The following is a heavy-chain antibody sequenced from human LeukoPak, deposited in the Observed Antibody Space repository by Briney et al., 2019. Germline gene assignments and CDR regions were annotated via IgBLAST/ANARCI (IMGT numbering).Heavy chain of an antibody. V-gene: IGHV1-2*02. D-gene: IGHD3-16*01. CDR1: GYTFTGHS. Sequence: ASVKVSCKASGYTFTGHSMHWVRQQQAPGQGLEWMGWINPNNGDTNYARKFQGRVTMTRDTTIDTVYMELRSLTSDDTALYFCARDSTNTWWGGSDSWGQGTLVTVSS. J-gene: IGHJ4*02. CDR3: ARDSTNTWWGGSDS. CDR2: INPNNGDT.